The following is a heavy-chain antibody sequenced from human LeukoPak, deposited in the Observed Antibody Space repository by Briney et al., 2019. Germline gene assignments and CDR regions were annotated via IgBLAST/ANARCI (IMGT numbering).Heavy chain of an antibody. CDR2: ST. J-gene: IGHJ6*02. D-gene: IGHD3-10*01. V-gene: IGHV4-34*01. Sequence: STNYNPSLKSRVTISVDTSKNQFSLKLSSVTAADTAVYYCARGRSITMVRGVSYYYGMDVWGQGTTVTVSS. CDR3: ARGRSITMVRGVSYYYGMDV.